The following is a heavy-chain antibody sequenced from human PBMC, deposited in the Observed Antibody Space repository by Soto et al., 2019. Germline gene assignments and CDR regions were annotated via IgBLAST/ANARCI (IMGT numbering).Heavy chain of an antibody. V-gene: IGHV1-69*01. CDR2: IIPIFGTA. J-gene: IGHJ3*02. D-gene: IGHD3-9*01. Sequence: QVQLGQSGAEVKKPGSSVKVSCKASVGTFSSYAISWLRQSPGQGLEWMGGIIPIFGTANYAQKCQGRVTITADESTSTAYMELSSLRSEDTAVYYCAWSDIDWPYAFDIWGQGTMVTVSS. CDR1: VGTFSSYA. CDR3: AWSDIDWPYAFDI.